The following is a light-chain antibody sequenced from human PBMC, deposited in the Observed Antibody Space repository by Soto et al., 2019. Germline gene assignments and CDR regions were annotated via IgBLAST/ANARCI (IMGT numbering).Light chain of an antibody. V-gene: IGKV3-11*01. CDR3: QQRSDWPYT. Sequence: IVVTQSPATLSLSPGERATLSCRASQSVSRYLSWYQQKPGQAPRLLIYDASNRATGIPARFSGSGSGTDFTLTISRLESEDLAVYYCQQRSDWPYTFGQGTTLEIK. CDR1: QSVSRY. J-gene: IGKJ2*01. CDR2: DAS.